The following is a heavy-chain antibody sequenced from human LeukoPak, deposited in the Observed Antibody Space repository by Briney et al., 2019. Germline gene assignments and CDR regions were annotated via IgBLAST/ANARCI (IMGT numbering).Heavy chain of an antibody. CDR1: GYNFTKHW. Sequence: GXXLQISCQGSGYNFTKHWIAWGRQLPGKGLKWMGIIFPGDSDTRYSPPFQAQVTISADKSISTAYLQWSSLKASDTAMYYCTRGSGSYVHWGQGTLVTVSS. CDR3: TRGSGSYVH. V-gene: IGHV5-51*01. D-gene: IGHD6-19*01. CDR2: IFPGDSDT. J-gene: IGHJ1*01.